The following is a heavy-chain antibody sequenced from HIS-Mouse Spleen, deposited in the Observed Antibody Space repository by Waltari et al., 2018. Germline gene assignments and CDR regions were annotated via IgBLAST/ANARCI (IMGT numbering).Heavy chain of an antibody. J-gene: IGHJ4*02. CDR2: IYYSGST. D-gene: IGHD6-13*01. Sequence: QLQLQESGPGLVMPSETLSLTCTVSGGSLRSSSYYWGWLRQPPGTGLEWIGSIYYSGSTYYNPSLKSRVTISVDTSKTQFSLKLSSVTAADTAVYDCARLTAAGTYWGQGTLVTVSS. CDR1: GGSLRSSSYY. CDR3: ARLTAAGTY. V-gene: IGHV4-39*07.